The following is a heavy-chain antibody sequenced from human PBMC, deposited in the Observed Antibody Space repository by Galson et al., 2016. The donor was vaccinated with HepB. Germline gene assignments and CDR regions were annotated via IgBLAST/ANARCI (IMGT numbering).Heavy chain of an antibody. CDR1: GGSISSGGYF. Sequence: TLSLTCTVSGGSISSGGYFWSWIRQLPGKGLEWIGYISYNGGTYYNPSLQSRVAISVDTSKNQFSLILTSVTAADTAVYYCARDNRDNWDFDSWGQGILVTVSS. CDR3: ARDNRDNWDFDS. D-gene: IGHD1-20*01. CDR2: ISYNGGT. J-gene: IGHJ4*02. V-gene: IGHV4-31*03.